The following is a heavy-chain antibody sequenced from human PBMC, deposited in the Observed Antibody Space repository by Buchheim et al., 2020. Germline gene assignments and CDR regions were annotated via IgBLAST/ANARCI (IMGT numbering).Heavy chain of an antibody. V-gene: IGHV3-48*01. CDR3: ARDSALTKRSATGTTSFDY. Sequence: EVQLVESGGGLVQPGGSLRLSCAASGFTFSSYSMNWVRQAPGKGLEWVSYISSSSSTIYYADSVKGRFTISRDNAKNSLSLQMNSLRAEDTAVYYCARDSALTKRSATGTTSFDYWGQGTL. J-gene: IGHJ4*02. D-gene: IGHD1-7*01. CDR1: GFTFSSYS. CDR2: ISSSSSTI.